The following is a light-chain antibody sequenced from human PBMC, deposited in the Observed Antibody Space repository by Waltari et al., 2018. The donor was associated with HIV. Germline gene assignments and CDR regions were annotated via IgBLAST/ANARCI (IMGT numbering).Light chain of an antibody. V-gene: IGKV1-17*02. Sequence: DIQMTQSPSSLSASVGDRVTVTCRASQGVRNDLGGFQQKPGQTPQRLIYAASHLQSGVPSRFSGSGSETYFTLTITDLQPEDSATYFCLQHNSYPLITFGQGTRLEI. CDR3: LQHNSYPLIT. CDR2: AAS. J-gene: IGKJ5*01. CDR1: QGVRND.